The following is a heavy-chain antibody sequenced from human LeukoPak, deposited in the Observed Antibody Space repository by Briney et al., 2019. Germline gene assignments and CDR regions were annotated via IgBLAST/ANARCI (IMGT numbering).Heavy chain of an antibody. CDR1: GGSFSAYY. CDR2: INHSGST. V-gene: IGHV4-34*01. J-gene: IGHJ4*02. D-gene: IGHD2-15*01. CDR3: VLGAATGRFDY. Sequence: SETLSLTCAVYGGSFSAYYWSWIRQPPGKGLEWIEEINHSGSTIYNPSLKSRVTMSVDTPKNQFSLRLSSVTAADTAVYYCVLGAATGRFDYWGQGTLVTVSS.